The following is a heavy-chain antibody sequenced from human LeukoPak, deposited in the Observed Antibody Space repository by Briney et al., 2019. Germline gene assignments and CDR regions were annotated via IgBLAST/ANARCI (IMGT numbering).Heavy chain of an antibody. D-gene: IGHD6-19*01. CDR3: AADSAVAGTFDY. V-gene: IGHV1-46*01. J-gene: IGHJ4*02. CDR2: INPSGGST. CDR1: GYTFTSYY. Sequence: GASVKVSCKASGYTFTSYYMHWVRQAPGQGLEWMGIINPSGGSTSYAQKFQGRVTMTRDTSTSTVYMELSSLRSEDTAVYYCAADSAVAGTFDYWGQGTLVTVSS.